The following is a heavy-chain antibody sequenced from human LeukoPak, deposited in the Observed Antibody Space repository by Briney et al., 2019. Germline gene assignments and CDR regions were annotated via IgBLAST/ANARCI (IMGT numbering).Heavy chain of an antibody. D-gene: IGHD4-11*01. CDR1: GFTFGSSA. CDR2: ITNSSSYI. Sequence: GGSLRLSCAASGFTFGSSAMSWVRQAPGKGLEWVSSITNSSSYIYYADSVKGRFTIARDNAKNSLYLHMNSLRGEDTAVYYCAREGLTSDYFYMDVWGKGTTVIVSS. J-gene: IGHJ6*03. CDR3: AREGLTSDYFYMDV. V-gene: IGHV3-21*01.